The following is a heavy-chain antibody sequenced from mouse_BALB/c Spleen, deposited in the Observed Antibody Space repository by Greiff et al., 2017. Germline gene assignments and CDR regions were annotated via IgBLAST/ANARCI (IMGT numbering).Heavy chain of an antibody. J-gene: IGHJ4*01. Sequence: EVQRVESGGGLVQPGGSLKLSCAASGFTFSSYGMSWVRQTPDKRLELVATINSNGGSTYYPDSVKGRFTISRDNAKNTLYLQMSSLKSEDTAMYYCARDVGLRLLYAMDYWGQGTSVTVSS. D-gene: IGHD2-4*01. CDR2: INSNGGST. CDR1: GFTFSSYG. V-gene: IGHV5-6-3*01. CDR3: ARDVGLRLLYAMDY.